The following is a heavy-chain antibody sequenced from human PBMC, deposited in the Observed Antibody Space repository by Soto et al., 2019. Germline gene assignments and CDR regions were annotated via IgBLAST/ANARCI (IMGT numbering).Heavy chain of an antibody. CDR1: GGSISSYY. J-gene: IGHJ4*02. Sequence: PSETLSLTCTVSGGSISSYYWSWIRQPPGKGLEWIGYIYYSGSTNYNPSLKSRDTISVDTSKNQFSLKLSSVTAADTAVYYCARVGATSTTAVLHFDYWGQGTLVTVSS. V-gene: IGHV4-59*01. CDR2: IYYSGST. D-gene: IGHD1-26*01. CDR3: ARVGATSTTAVLHFDY.